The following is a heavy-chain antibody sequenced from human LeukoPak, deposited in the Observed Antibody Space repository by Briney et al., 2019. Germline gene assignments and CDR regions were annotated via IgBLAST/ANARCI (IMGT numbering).Heavy chain of an antibody. V-gene: IGHV4-59*05. CDR2: IYYSGST. Sequence: PSETLSLTCTVSGGSISSYYWSWIRQPAGKGLEWIGSIYYSGSTYYNPSLKSRVTISVDTSKNQFSLKLSSVTAADTAVYYCARLPYGDLFDYWGQGTLVTVSS. CDR1: GGSISSYY. CDR3: ARLPYGDLFDY. J-gene: IGHJ4*02. D-gene: IGHD4-17*01.